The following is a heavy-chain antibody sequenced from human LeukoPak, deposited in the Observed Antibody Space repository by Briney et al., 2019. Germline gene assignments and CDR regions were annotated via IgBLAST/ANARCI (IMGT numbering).Heavy chain of an antibody. V-gene: IGHV4-30-4*01. CDR1: GGSISSGDYY. J-gene: IGHJ4*02. CDR3: VRRGSGITAVADY. CDR2: IYYSGST. Sequence: SSETLSLTCTVSGGSISSGDYYWSWIRQPPGKGLEWIGYIYYSGSTYYNPSLKSRVTISVDTSKNLFSLDLGSVTAADTAVYYCVRRGSGITAVADYWGQGTLVTVSS. D-gene: IGHD1-20*01.